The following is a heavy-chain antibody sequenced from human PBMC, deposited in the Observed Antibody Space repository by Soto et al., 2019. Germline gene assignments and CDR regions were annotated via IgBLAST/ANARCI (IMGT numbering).Heavy chain of an antibody. CDR3: ARQPGSGRYYKIATIRSFDY. D-gene: IGHD3-10*01. CDR2: IDPSDSYT. V-gene: IGHV5-10-1*01. Sequence: PGESLKISCNGSGYSFTSYWISWVRQMPGKGLEWMGRIDPSDSYTNYSPSFQGHVTISADKSISTAYLQWSSLKASDTAMYYCARQPGSGRYYKIATIRSFDYWGQGTLVTVYS. J-gene: IGHJ4*02. CDR1: GYSFTSYW.